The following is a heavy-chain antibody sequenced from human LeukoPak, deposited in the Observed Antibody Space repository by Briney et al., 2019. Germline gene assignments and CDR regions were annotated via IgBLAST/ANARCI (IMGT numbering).Heavy chain of an antibody. Sequence: SETLSLTCTVSGGSISSYYWSWIRQPPGKGLEWIGYIYCSGSTNYNPSLKSRVTISVDTSKNQFSLKLSSVTAADTAVYYCARTSRDYYGSGSYFDYWGQGTLVTVSS. CDR1: GGSISSYY. CDR2: IYCSGST. CDR3: ARTSRDYYGSGSYFDY. J-gene: IGHJ4*02. V-gene: IGHV4-59*08. D-gene: IGHD3-10*01.